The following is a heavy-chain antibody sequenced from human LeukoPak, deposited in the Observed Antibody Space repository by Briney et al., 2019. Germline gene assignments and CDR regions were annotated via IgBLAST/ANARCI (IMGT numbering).Heavy chain of an antibody. V-gene: IGHV5-51*01. D-gene: IGHD3-22*01. CDR3: ARLALSYYCDSSGYNWFDP. CDR1: GYSFTNYW. Sequence: GESLKISCKGSGYSFTNYWIGWVRQMPGKGLEWMGIIYPGDSDTRYSPSFQGQVTISADKSISTAYLQWSNLKASDTAMYYCARLALSYYCDSSGYNWFDPWGQGTLVTVSS. J-gene: IGHJ5*02. CDR2: IYPGDSDT.